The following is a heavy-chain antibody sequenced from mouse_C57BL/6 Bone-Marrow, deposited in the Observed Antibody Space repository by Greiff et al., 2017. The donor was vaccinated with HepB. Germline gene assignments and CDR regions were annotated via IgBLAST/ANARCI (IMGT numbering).Heavy chain of an antibody. Sequence: DVKLVEPGGGLVQPGGSLKLSCAASGFTFSDYGMARVRQAPRKGPEWVAFISTLAYSIYYADTVKGRFTISRENAKNTLYLELSSLRSEDAAVYYCARLGYSNYWYFDVWGTGTTVTVSS. D-gene: IGHD2-5*01. V-gene: IGHV5-15*01. J-gene: IGHJ1*03. CDR3: ARLGYSNYWYFDV. CDR2: ISTLAYSI. CDR1: GFTFSDYG.